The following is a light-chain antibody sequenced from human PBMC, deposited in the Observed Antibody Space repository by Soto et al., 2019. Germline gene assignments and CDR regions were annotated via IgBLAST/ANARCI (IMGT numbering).Light chain of an antibody. V-gene: IGKV1-16*02. CDR1: QAISNH. CDR3: HQYHSYHLT. CDR2: AAS. J-gene: IGKJ4*01. Sequence: DIQMTQSPSSLSASVGDRVTIKCRASQAISNHLAWVQQKPGKAPKSLIYAASSLQSGVPSKFSGSGSGTDFNLTIISLQPEDLATYYCHQYHSYHLTCDGGTKVEIK.